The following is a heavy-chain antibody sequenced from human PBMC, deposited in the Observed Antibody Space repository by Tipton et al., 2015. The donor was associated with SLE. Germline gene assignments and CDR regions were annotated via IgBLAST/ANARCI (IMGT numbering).Heavy chain of an antibody. Sequence: GSLRLSCVASRFTFSNSDMNWVRQAPGKGLEWTSYISSSGSTIFYADSVKGRFTISRDNSKNTLYLQMNSLRAEDTAVYYCARQLSYYYGMDVWGQGTTVTVSS. J-gene: IGHJ6*02. CDR3: ARQLSYYYGMDV. D-gene: IGHD6-6*01. V-gene: IGHV3-48*03. CDR1: RFTFSNSD. CDR2: ISSSGSTI.